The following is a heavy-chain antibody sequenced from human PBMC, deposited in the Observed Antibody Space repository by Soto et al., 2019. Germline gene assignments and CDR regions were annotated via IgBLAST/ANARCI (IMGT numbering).Heavy chain of an antibody. D-gene: IGHD2-2*01. J-gene: IGHJ4*02. CDR2: TYYSGST. CDR1: DGSIGNSSYC. V-gene: IGHV4-31*03. Sequence: PSQTLSLTSTVSDGSIGNSSYCWGRIRQPPGKGLEWIGYTYYSGSTYYNPSLKSRVTISVDTSKNQFSLKLSSVTAADTAVYYCASIVVPAAPFDYWGQGTLVTVSS. CDR3: ASIVVPAAPFDY.